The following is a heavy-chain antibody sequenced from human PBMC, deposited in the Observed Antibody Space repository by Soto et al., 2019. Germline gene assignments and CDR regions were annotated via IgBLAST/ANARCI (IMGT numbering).Heavy chain of an antibody. V-gene: IGHV3-23*01. CDR1: GFTFSSYA. Sequence: GGSLRLSCAASGFTFSSYAMSWVRQAPGKGLEWVSAISGSGGSTYYADSVKGRFTISRDNSKNTLYLQMNNLRAEDTAVYYCAKTGYCTNGVCQYYGMDVWGQGTTVTVSS. CDR2: ISGSGGST. J-gene: IGHJ6*02. CDR3: AKTGYCTNGVCQYYGMDV. D-gene: IGHD2-8*01.